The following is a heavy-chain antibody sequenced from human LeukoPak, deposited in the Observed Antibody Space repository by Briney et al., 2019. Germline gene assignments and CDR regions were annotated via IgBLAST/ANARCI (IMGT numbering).Heavy chain of an antibody. D-gene: IGHD3-22*01. CDR2: ISSGGHI. Sequence: PGGSLSLSCAASGFTFSSYGLNWFRQAPGKGLEWVSTISSGGHIYYEDSVKGRFTISRDNAKNSLYLQMNSLRAEDTAVYYCARDQDGGKYYYESSGYSHWGQGILVTVSS. V-gene: IGHV3-21*01. CDR3: ARDQDGGKYYYESSGYSH. CDR1: GFTFSSYG. J-gene: IGHJ4*02.